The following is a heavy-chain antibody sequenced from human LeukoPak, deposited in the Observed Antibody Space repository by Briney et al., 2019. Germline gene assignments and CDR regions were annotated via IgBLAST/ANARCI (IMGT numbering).Heavy chain of an antibody. V-gene: IGHV4-61*09. CDR3: ARDHRIAAAGPDY. J-gene: IGHJ4*02. Sequence: SQTLSLTCTVAGGSISSGSYYWSWIRQPAGKGLECIGYIYYSGSTNYNPSLMSRVTTSVDTSKNQFSLKLSSVTAADTAVYYCARDHRIAAAGPDYWGQGTLVTVSS. CDR1: GGSISSGSYY. CDR2: IYYSGST. D-gene: IGHD6-13*01.